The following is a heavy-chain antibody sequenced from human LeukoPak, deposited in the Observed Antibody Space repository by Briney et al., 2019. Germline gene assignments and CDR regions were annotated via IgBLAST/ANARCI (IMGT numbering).Heavy chain of an antibody. CDR2: IYYSGST. D-gene: IGHD3-10*01. CDR3: ARDVEYPYPSYGSLDY. J-gene: IGHJ4*02. CDR1: GGSISSGGYY. V-gene: IGHV4-31*11. Sequence: PSETLSLTCAVSGGSISSGGYYWSWIRQHPGKGLEWIGYIYYSGSTYYNPSLKSRVTISVDTSKNQFSLKLSSVTAADTAVYYCARDVEYPYPSYGSLDYWGQGTLVTVSS.